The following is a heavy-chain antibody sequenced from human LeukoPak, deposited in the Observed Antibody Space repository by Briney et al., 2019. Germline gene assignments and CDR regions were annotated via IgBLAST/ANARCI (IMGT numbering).Heavy chain of an antibody. J-gene: IGHJ3*02. D-gene: IGHD5-18*01. Sequence: PGGSLRLSCAASGFTFSSYAMSWVRQAPGKGLEWVSAISGSGGSTYYADSVKGRFTISRDNSKNTLYLQMNSLRAEDTAVYYCAKGWEGYTAMARDDAFDIWGQGTMVTVSS. CDR1: GFTFSSYA. CDR2: ISGSGGST. CDR3: AKGWEGYTAMARDDAFDI. V-gene: IGHV3-23*01.